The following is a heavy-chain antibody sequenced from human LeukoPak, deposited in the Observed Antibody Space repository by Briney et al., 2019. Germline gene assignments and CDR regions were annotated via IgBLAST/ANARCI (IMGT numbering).Heavy chain of an antibody. CDR1: GGSISSYY. J-gene: IGHJ5*02. CDR2: IYTSGST. CDR3: ARDVVVVAATAYNWFDP. Sequence: PSETLPLTCTVPGGSISSYYWSWIRQPAGKGLEWIGRIYTSGSTNYNPSLKSRVTMSVDTSKNQFSLKLSSVTAADTAVYYCARDVVVVAATAYNWFDPWGQGTLVTVSS. V-gene: IGHV4-4*07. D-gene: IGHD2-15*01.